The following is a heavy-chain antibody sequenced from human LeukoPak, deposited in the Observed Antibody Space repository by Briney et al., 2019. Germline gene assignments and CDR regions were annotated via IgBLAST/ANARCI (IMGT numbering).Heavy chain of an antibody. J-gene: IGHJ5*02. CDR2: IHGSGTT. V-gene: IGHV4-59*10. CDR1: GGSFSGYY. D-gene: IGHD1-7*01. CDR3: TRGAQIVMSSNYYDP. Sequence: SETLSLTCAVYGGSFSGYYWSWIRQPAGKGLEWIGRIHGSGTTNYNPSLSSRVTVSLDTSKNQFSLKLTSVTAADTAVYFCTRGAQIVMSSNYYDPWGQGTLVIASS.